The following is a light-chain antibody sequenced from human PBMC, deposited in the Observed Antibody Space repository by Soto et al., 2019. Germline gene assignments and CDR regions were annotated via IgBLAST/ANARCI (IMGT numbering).Light chain of an antibody. CDR3: QVWDSRSDHYV. V-gene: IGLV3-21*02. CDR1: NIGSKS. CDR2: DDS. J-gene: IGLJ1*01. Sequence: SYELTQPPSVSVAPGQTASITCGGDNIGSKSVHWYQQKPGQAPVLVVYDDSDRPSGIPERFSGSNSGDTATLTLSRVEVGDEADYYCQVWDSRSDHYVFGNGTKVTVL.